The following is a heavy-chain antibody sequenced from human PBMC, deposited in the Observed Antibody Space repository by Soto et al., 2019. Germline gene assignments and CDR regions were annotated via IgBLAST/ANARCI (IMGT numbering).Heavy chain of an antibody. CDR2: IIPIFGTA. J-gene: IGHJ3*02. Sequence: KVSCKASGGAFSSYSINWVRQAPGQGLEWMGGIIPIFGTANYAQKFQGRVTITADKSTSTAYMALSSLRSEDTAVYYCANGYCSGGSCYLSAFDIWGQGTMVTVSS. CDR3: ANGYCSGGSCYLSAFDI. D-gene: IGHD2-15*01. CDR1: GGAFSSYS. V-gene: IGHV1-69*06.